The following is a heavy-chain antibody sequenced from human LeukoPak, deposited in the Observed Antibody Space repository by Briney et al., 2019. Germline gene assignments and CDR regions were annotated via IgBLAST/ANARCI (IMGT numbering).Heavy chain of an antibody. CDR3: TRGPFLNGNAYNWFDP. V-gene: IGHV1-8*03. CDR1: GYTFTSFD. CDR2: VNCDNGNT. D-gene: IGHD1-20*01. Sequence: ASVKVSCKTSGYTFTSFDINWVRHTTGHGPEWMGWVNCDNGNTRYARKFQGRVAIAGDTSTSTVYLELNNLASDDTAIYYCTRGPFLNGNAYNWFDPWGQGTLVTVSS. J-gene: IGHJ5*02.